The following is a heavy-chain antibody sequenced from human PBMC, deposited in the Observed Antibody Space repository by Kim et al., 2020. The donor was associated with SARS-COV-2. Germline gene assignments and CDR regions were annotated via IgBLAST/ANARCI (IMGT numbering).Heavy chain of an antibody. Sequence: SETLSLTCAVYGGSFSGYYWSWIRQPPGKGLEWIGEINHSGSTNYNPSLKSRVTISVDTSKNQFSLKLSSVTAADTAVYYCARLGPPHYQLLWYNWFDPWGQGTLVTVSS. CDR2: INHSGST. V-gene: IGHV4-34*01. CDR1: GGSFSGYY. D-gene: IGHD2-2*01. CDR3: ARLGPPHYQLLWYNWFDP. J-gene: IGHJ5*02.